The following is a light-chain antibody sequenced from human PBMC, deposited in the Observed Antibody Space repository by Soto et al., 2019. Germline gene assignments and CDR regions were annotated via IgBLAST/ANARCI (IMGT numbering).Light chain of an antibody. CDR3: CSHAGETALV. CDR1: SSDIGSYSL. Sequence: QSALTQPASVSGSPGQSITISCTGTSSDIGSYSLVSWYQHYPGKAPKLIIYEGSKRPSGVSNRVSGSKSGNTASLTLSGLQAEDEADYYCCSHAGETALVFGGGTKVTVL. CDR2: EGS. J-gene: IGLJ3*02. V-gene: IGLV2-23*01.